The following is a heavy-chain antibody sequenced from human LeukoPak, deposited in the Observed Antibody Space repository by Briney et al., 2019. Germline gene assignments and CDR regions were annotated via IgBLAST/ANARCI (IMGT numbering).Heavy chain of an antibody. CDR2: ISSSSSTI. V-gene: IGHV3-48*04. CDR1: GFTFSSYA. CDR3: ARDSWLPTKGYFDY. J-gene: IGHJ4*02. D-gene: IGHD4/OR15-4a*01. Sequence: GGSLRLSYAASGFTFSSYAMSWVRQAPGKGLQWGSYISSSSSTIYYADSVKGRFTISRDNAKNSLYLQMNSLRAEDTAVYYCARDSWLPTKGYFDYWGQGTLVTVSS.